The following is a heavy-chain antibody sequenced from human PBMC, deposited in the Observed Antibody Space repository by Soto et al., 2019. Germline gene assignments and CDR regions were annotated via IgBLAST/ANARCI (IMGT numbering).Heavy chain of an antibody. V-gene: IGHV1-69*01. CDR1: GGTFSSYA. CDR3: ARDQVGGFGEFGYNWFDP. D-gene: IGHD3-10*01. CDR2: IIPIFGTA. Sequence: QVQLVQSGAEVKKPGSSVKVSCKASGGTFSSYAISWVRQAPGQGLEWMGGIIPIFGTANYAQKFQGRVTITADESTSTAYMELSSLRSEDTAVYYCARDQVGGFGEFGYNWFDPWGQGTLVTVSS. J-gene: IGHJ5*02.